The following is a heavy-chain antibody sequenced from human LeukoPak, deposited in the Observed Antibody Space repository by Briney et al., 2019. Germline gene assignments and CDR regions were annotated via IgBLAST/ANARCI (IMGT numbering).Heavy chain of an antibody. J-gene: IGHJ4*02. D-gene: IGHD3-22*01. V-gene: IGHV5-51*01. CDR2: NYPADSDA. CDR3: ARTLYDSSGYYLDY. CDR1: GYDFPHYW. Sequence: GESLKISCKASGYDFPHYWIAWVRQMPGKGLEWMGINYPADSDARYSPSFQGQVTISADKSISTAYLQWSSLKASDTAMYYCARTLYDSSGYYLDYWGQGTLVTVSS.